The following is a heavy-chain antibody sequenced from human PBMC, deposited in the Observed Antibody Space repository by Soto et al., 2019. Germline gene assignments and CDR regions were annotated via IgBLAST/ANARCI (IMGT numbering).Heavy chain of an antibody. V-gene: IGHV3-23*01. CDR1: GFTFRSYG. CDR3: AKGTSSSGRLMDV. J-gene: IGHJ6*02. CDR2: ITDSGGST. Sequence: EVQLLESGGGLIQPGGSLRLSCVASGFTFRSYGMSWVRQAPGKGLEWVSTITDSGGSTDYADSVKGRFTISRDNSENTMYLQMHSLRAGDTALDYCAKGTSSSGRLMDVWGQGTTVTVSS. D-gene: IGHD6-6*01.